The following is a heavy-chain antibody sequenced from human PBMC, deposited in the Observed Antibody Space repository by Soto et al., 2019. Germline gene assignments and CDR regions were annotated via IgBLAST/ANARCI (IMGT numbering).Heavy chain of an antibody. J-gene: IGHJ6*02. CDR3: ARASENSSSPEPDYYYYGMDV. CDR1: GGSISSYY. CDR2: IYYSGST. V-gene: IGHV4-59*01. D-gene: IGHD6-6*01. Sequence: SETLSLTCTVSGGSISSYYWSWIRQPPGKGLEWIGYIYYSGSTNYNPSLKSRVTISVDTSKNQFSLKLSSVTAADTAVYYCARASENSSSPEPDYYYYGMDVWGQGTTVTVSS.